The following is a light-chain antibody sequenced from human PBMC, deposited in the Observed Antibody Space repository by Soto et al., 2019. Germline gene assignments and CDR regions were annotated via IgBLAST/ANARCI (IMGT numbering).Light chain of an antibody. V-gene: IGLV7-43*01. J-gene: IGLJ3*02. CDR1: TGAVTSGNY. Sequence: QTVVTQEPSLTVSPGGTVTLTCASSTGAVTSGNYSSWFQQKPGQAPRTLIYTTNDKHSWTPARFSGSLLGDKAALTLSGVQPEDEAEYYCLLYYGSAQLVFGGGTKLTVL. CDR3: LLYYGSAQLV. CDR2: TTN.